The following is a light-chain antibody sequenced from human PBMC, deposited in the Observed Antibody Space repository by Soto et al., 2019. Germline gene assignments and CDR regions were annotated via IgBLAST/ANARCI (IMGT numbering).Light chain of an antibody. CDR1: SSDVGGYNY. J-gene: IGLJ2*01. CDR2: GDN. Sequence: QSALTQPASVSGSPGQSITISCTGTSSDVGGYNYVSWYQQHPGKAPRLLIYGDNSRPSGVPDRFSASKSGASASLAITGLQGEDEANYYCQSYDTSLSGVIFGAGTKLTVL. CDR3: QSYDTSLSGVI. V-gene: IGLV2-14*01.